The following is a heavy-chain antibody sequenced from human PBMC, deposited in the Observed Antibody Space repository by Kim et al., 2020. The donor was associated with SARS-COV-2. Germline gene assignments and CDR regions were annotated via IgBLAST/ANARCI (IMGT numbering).Heavy chain of an antibody. Sequence: GGSLRLSCVASGFTFGDSWMAWVRQAPGKGLEWVANMNQDGSQRRYVDSVRCRFTISRDNAKNSVFLQMNSLRAEDSGVYYCATSMVRAAYDYWGQGTLVTVSS. CDR3: ATSMVRAAYDY. V-gene: IGHV3-7*03. CDR1: GFTFGDSW. D-gene: IGHD3-10*01. J-gene: IGHJ4*02. CDR2: MNQDGSQR.